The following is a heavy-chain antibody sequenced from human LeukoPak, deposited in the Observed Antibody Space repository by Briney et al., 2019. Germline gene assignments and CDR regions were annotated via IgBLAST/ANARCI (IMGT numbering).Heavy chain of an antibody. V-gene: IGHV3-23*01. CDR2: ISGSGGNT. J-gene: IGHJ6*03. Sequence: GGSLRPSCAASGFTFSRNGMTWVRQAPGKGLEWVSAISGSGGNTYYADSVKGRFTTSRDNSKNTLYLQMNSLRAEDTAVYYCAKGRRGYYYYYYMDVWGKGTTVTVSS. CDR3: AKGRRGYYYYYYMDV. D-gene: IGHD3-10*01. CDR1: GFTFSRNG.